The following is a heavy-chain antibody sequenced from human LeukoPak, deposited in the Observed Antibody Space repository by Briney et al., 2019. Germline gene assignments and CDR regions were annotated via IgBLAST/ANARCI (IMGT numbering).Heavy chain of an antibody. CDR1: GFTFSSYS. V-gene: IGHV3-48*01. CDR2: ISGSSRPI. D-gene: IGHD4-17*01. Sequence: GGSLRLSCAASGFTFSSYSMNWVRQAPGRGLEWVSYISGSSRPIYYADSVKGRFTISRDNAKNSLYLQTNSLRAEDTAVYYCARSPYGADYYYYYGMDVWGQGTTVTVSS. J-gene: IGHJ6*02. CDR3: ARSPYGADYYYYYGMDV.